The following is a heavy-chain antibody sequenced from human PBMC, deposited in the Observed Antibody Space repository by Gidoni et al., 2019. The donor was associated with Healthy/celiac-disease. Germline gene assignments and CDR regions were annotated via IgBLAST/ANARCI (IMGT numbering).Heavy chain of an antibody. CDR2: ISYDGSNK. CDR1: GFTFSSYA. CDR3: ARDQIAGDGPYYYGMDV. J-gene: IGHJ6*02. D-gene: IGHD2-21*02. V-gene: IGHV3-30*04. Sequence: QVQLVESGGGVVQPGRSLRLSFSASGFTFSSYAMHWVRQAPGKGLEWVAVISYDGSNKYYADAVKGRFTISRDNSKNTLYRQMNSLRAEDTAVYYCARDQIAGDGPYYYGMDVWGQGTTVTVSS.